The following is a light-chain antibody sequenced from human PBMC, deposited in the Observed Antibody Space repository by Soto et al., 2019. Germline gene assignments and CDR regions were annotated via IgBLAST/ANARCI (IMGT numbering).Light chain of an antibody. CDR1: QSVSSY. CDR3: QQRSNWPPV. Sequence: EIVLTQSPATLSLSPGERATLSCRASQSVSSYLGWYQQKPGQAPRLLIHDASNRATGIPARFSGSGSGTDFTLTISNLEPEDFAVYYCQQRSNWPPVFGPGTKVDIK. J-gene: IGKJ3*01. V-gene: IGKV3-11*01. CDR2: DAS.